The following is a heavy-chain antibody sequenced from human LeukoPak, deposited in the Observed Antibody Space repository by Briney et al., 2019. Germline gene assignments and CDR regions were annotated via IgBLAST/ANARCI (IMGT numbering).Heavy chain of an antibody. Sequence: GGSLRLSCTASGFPFSEYSMNWVRQAPGKGLEWISYIGIDSGNTKYADSVRGRFTISADKAKDSLYLQMNSLRVEDTAVYYCARDHNYAFDNWGQGTLVTVSS. CDR1: GFPFSEYS. D-gene: IGHD1-1*01. CDR3: ARDHNYAFDN. CDR2: IGIDSGNT. J-gene: IGHJ4*02. V-gene: IGHV3-48*01.